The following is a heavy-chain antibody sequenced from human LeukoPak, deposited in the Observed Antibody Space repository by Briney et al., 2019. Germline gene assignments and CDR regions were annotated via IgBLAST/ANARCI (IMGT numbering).Heavy chain of an antibody. CDR1: GYSFTSYR. J-gene: IGHJ5*02. CDR2: IYPGDSDT. CDR3: ARTAGGSSWASGWFDP. D-gene: IGHD6-13*01. V-gene: IGHV5-51*01. Sequence: GESLKISCKGSGYSFTSYRIGWVRQMPGKGLEWMGIIYPGDSDTRYSPSFQGQVTISADKSISTAYLQWSSLKASDTAMYYCARTAGGSSWASGWFDPWGQGTLVTVSS.